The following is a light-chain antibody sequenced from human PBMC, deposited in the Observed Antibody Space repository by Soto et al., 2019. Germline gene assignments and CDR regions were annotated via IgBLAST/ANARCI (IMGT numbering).Light chain of an antibody. CDR3: QQRSNWPPH. J-gene: IGKJ4*01. Sequence: EIVLTQSPATPSLSPGERATLSCRASQSVSSNLAWYQHKPGRAPRLLIYDASNRATGIPARFIGSGSGTDCTLTITRLEPEDFAVDYCQQRSNWPPHIGVGTKVEIK. CDR1: QSVSSN. CDR2: DAS. V-gene: IGKV3-11*01.